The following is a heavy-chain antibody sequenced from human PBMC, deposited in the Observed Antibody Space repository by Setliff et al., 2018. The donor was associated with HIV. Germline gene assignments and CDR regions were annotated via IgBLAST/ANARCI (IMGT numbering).Heavy chain of an antibody. J-gene: IGHJ4*02. CDR3: ARGSHGTSWTDY. D-gene: IGHD6-13*01. CDR1: RGSISSTSHY. V-gene: IGHV4-39*07. Sequence: PSETLSLTCIVSRGSISSTSHYWCWFRQPPGKGLDWIGSIYYSGTTYYNPSLKSRVTMSVDTSTSRLSLKVQSVTAADTAMYYCARGSHGTSWTDYWGQGTLVTVSS. CDR2: IYYSGTT.